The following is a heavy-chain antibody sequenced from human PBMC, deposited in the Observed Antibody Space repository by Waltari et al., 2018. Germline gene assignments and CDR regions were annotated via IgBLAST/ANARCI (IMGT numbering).Heavy chain of an antibody. CDR1: GFTFSSYW. J-gene: IGHJ4*02. V-gene: IGHV3-74*01. Sequence: EVQLVESGGDFVQPGGSLRLSCAASGFTFSSYWMHWVRQVPGKGLVWVSRIKTDWRTTDYADSVKGRYTISRDNAKNTLYLQINSLRGEDTAVYYCARDSGGADALWGQGILVTVSS. CDR3: ARDSGGADAL. D-gene: IGHD3-10*01. CDR2: IKTDWRTT.